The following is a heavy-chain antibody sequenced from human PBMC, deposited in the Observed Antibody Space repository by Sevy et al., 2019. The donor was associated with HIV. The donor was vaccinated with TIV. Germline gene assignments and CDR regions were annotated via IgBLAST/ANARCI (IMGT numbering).Heavy chain of an antibody. CDR1: GFIFNSYA. Sequence: GGSLRLSCAASGFIFNSYAMSWVRQAPGKGLEWVSSISGSGGSTYYAYAMKGRFTISRDKFKSTLYLQVNSLRAEDTAEYYCAKGYGSGSPPDYWGQGTLVTVSS. D-gene: IGHD3-10*01. V-gene: IGHV3-23*01. CDR3: AKGYGSGSPPDY. CDR2: ISGSGGST. J-gene: IGHJ4*02.